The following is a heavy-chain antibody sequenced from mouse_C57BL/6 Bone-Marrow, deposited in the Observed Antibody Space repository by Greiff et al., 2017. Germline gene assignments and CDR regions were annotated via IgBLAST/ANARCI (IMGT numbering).Heavy chain of an antibody. J-gene: IGHJ4*01. CDR2: ISGGGGNT. CDR3: ARRWGYYKAMDY. Sequence: EVQRVESGGGLVKPGGSLKLSCAASGFTFSSYTMSWVRQTPAKRLEWVATISGGGGNTYYPDSVKGRFTISRDNAKNTLYLQMSSLRSEDTALYYCARRWGYYKAMDYWGQGTSVTVSS. V-gene: IGHV5-9*01. CDR1: GFTFSSYT. D-gene: IGHD2-3*01.